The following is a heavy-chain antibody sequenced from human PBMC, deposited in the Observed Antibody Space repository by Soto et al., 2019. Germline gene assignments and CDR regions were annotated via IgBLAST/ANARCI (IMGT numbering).Heavy chain of an antibody. Sequence: SETAPLSCTVSGGSINTDHYHCTWIRKTPGKGLEWIGYIHYSGSIHFNPSLQSRVSMSVDTSKNLFSLKLSSVTAADTAVYFCAREDDGGVRYYYGLDVWGQVTKVTAPS. CDR1: GGSINTDHYH. V-gene: IGHV4-30-4*01. J-gene: IGHJ6*02. CDR2: IHYSGSI. CDR3: AREDDGGVRYYYGLDV. D-gene: IGHD2-8*02.